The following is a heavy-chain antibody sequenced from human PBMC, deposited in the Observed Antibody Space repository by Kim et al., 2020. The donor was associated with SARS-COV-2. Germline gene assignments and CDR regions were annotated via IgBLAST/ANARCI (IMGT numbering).Heavy chain of an antibody. CDR1: GFTFSSYE. V-gene: IGHV3-48*03. CDR3: ARDTLEYYYYYYGMDV. J-gene: IGHJ6*02. D-gene: IGHD1-1*01. Sequence: GGSLRLSCAASGFTFSSYEMNWVRQAPGKGLEWVSYISSSGSTIYYADSVKGRFTISRDNAKNSLYLQMNSLRAEDTAVYYCARDTLEYYYYYYGMDVWGQGTTVTVSS. CDR2: ISSSGSTI.